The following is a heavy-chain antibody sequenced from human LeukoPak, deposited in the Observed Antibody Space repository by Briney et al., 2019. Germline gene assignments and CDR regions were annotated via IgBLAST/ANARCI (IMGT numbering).Heavy chain of an antibody. CDR1: GFTFSSYA. Sequence: PGGSLRLSCQFSGFTFSSYAMIWVRQAPGKGLEWTSGISNDGFRTFYTDAVKGRFSISRDNSKNTLHLQMSSLRVEDTATYYCAKQKLAVIVSQGFDVWGQGARVTVSS. J-gene: IGHJ3*01. CDR2: ISNDGFRT. V-gene: IGHV3-23*01. CDR3: AKQKLAVIVSQGFDV. D-gene: IGHD2-15*01.